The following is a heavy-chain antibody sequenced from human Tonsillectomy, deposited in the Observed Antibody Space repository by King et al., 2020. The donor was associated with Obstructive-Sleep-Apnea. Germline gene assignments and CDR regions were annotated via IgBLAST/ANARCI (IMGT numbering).Heavy chain of an antibody. D-gene: IGHD3-22*01. Sequence: QLQQWGAGLLKPSETLSLTCAVYGGSFSGYYWSWIRQPPGKGLEWIGEINHSGSTNYNPSLKSRVTISVDTSKNQFSLKLSSVTAADTAVYYCARAGRTTMIVVVINNWFDPWGQGTLVTVSS. CDR3: ARAGRTTMIVVVINNWFDP. CDR1: GGSFSGYY. CDR2: INHSGST. V-gene: IGHV4-34*01. J-gene: IGHJ5*02.